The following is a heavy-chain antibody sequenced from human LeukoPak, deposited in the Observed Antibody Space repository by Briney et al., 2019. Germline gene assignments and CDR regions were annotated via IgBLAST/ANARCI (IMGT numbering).Heavy chain of an antibody. J-gene: IGHJ6*04. CDR2: IYYSGST. D-gene: IGHD3-10*01. CDR1: GGSISSGDYY. CDR3: ARGGTGGSGSYYTKYYYYYGMDV. Sequence: KASETLSLTCTVSGGSISSGDYYWSWIRQPPGKGLEWIGYIYYSGSTYYNPSLKSRVTISVDTSKNQFSLKLSSVTAADTAVYYCARGGTGGSGSYYTKYYYYYGMDVWGKGTTVTVSS. V-gene: IGHV4-30-4*01.